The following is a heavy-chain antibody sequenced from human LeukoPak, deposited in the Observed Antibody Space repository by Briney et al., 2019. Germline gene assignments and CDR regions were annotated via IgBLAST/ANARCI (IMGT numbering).Heavy chain of an antibody. Sequence: ASVKVSCKVSGYTLTELSMHWVRQAPGKGLEWMGGFDPEDGETIYAQKFQGRVTMTEDTSTDTAYMELSSLRSEDTAVYYCATGIQLVNVPSPSRTWFDPWTQATLVNVDS. V-gene: IGHV1-24*01. CDR2: FDPEDGET. CDR1: GYTLTELS. CDR3: ATGIQLVNVPSPSRTWFDP. D-gene: IGHD3-10*02. J-gene: IGHJ5*02.